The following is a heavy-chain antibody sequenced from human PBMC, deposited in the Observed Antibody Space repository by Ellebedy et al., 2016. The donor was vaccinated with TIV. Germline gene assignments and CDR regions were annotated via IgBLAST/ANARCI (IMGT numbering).Heavy chain of an antibody. J-gene: IGHJ4*02. CDR3: TRDRRGFLDY. CDR1: GFTFSTYD. CDR2: ISYDGSTK. Sequence: PGGSLRLSCAASGFTFSTYDMHWVRQAPGKGLEWVTIISYDGSTKFYADSVKGRFTITRDISKNTLYLQMNALTGEDAAVYYCTRDRRGFLDYWGQGTPVIVSS. V-gene: IGHV3-30*14.